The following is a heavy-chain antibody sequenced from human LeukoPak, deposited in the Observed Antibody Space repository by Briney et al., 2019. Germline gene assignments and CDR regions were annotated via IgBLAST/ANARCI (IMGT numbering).Heavy chain of an antibody. D-gene: IGHD2-2*01. CDR1: GYTFSSYE. V-gene: IGHV3-48*03. Sequence: PGGSLRLSCATSGYTFSSYEMNWVRQAPGKGLEWVSYISNSGSTIYYADSVKGRFTISRDNAKNSLYLQMNSLRAEATAVYYCARDGGYCSSPNCHIDYWGQGTLVTVSS. J-gene: IGHJ4*02. CDR2: ISNSGSTI. CDR3: ARDGGYCSSPNCHIDY.